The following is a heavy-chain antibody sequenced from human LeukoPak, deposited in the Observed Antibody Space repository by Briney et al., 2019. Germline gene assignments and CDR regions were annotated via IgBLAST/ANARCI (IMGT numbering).Heavy chain of an antibody. J-gene: IGHJ4*02. D-gene: IGHD3-3*01. V-gene: IGHV3-30-3*01. CDR2: ISFDGSNK. CDR1: GFTFSSYT. CDR3: ARDQYDTWSRRGNFDS. Sequence: PGRSLRLSCAASGFTFSSYTVHWVRQPPGKGLEWVAVISFDGSNKYYADSVKGRFTISRDNSKNTLYLQMNSLRAEDTAVYYCARDQYDTWSRRGNFDSWGQGTLVIVSS.